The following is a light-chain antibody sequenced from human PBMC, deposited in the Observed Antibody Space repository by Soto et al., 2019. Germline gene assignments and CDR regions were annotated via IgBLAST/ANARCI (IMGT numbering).Light chain of an antibody. CDR3: QQYKTDSRAWA. CDR1: QNISGR. J-gene: IGKJ1*01. V-gene: IGKV1-5*03. CDR2: EAS. Sequence: IMMTQSPSTLSASVGDRVTITCRASQNISGRLAWYQLKPGEAPKLLIYEASTLQWGVPSRFSVIGVGTEITLTISSLQPDDFATDFCQQYKTDSRAWAFGQGTKVEVK.